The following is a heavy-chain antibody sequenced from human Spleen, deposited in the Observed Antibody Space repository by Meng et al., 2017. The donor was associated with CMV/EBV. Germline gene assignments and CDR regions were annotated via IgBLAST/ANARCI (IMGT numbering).Heavy chain of an antibody. CDR1: GFTFSSYA. D-gene: IGHD3-22*01. J-gene: IGHJ4*02. CDR3: ARGDDSSGSFDY. Sequence: QGHVVASGGGGVQPGRSLRLSCAASGFTFSSYAMHWVRQAPGKGLEWVAVISYDGSNKYYADSVKGRFTISRDNSKNTLYLQMNSLRAEDTAVYYCARGDDSSGSFDYWGQGTLVTVSS. CDR2: ISYDGSNK. V-gene: IGHV3-30-3*01.